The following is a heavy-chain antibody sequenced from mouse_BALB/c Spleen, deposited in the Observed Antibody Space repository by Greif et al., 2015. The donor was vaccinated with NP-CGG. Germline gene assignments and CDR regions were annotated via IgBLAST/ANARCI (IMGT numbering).Heavy chain of an antibody. D-gene: IGHD2-4*01. CDR1: GYTFTSYW. V-gene: IGHV1-7*01. J-gene: IGHJ1*01. CDR3: ARDYDYWYFDV. Sequence: ESGAELAKPGASVKMSCKASGYTFTSYWMHWVKQRPGQGLEWIGYINPSTGYTEYNQKFKDKATLTADKSSSTAYMQLSSLTSEDSAVYYCARDYDYWYFDVWGAGTTVTVSS. CDR2: INPSTGYT.